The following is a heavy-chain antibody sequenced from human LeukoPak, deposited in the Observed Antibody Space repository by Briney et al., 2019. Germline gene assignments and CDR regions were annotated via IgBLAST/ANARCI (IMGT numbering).Heavy chain of an antibody. CDR3: ARGALIVGATPFDY. CDR2: IYYSGST. D-gene: IGHD1-26*01. J-gene: IGHJ4*02. V-gene: IGHV4-59*01. CDR1: GGSIISYY. Sequence: SETLSLTCTVSGGSIISYYWSWIRQPPGRGLEWIGYIYYSGSTNYNPSLKSRVTISVDTSRNQFSLKLSSVTAADTAVYYCARGALIVGATPFDYWGQGTLVTVSS.